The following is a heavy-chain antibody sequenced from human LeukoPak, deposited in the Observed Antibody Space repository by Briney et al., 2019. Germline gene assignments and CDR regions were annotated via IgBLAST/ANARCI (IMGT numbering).Heavy chain of an antibody. Sequence: GGSLRLSCAASGFTFSGYEMNGVRQAPGKGLEWVSYISRSGTIISYADSVKGRFTISRDNAKNSLYLQMNSLRAEDTAVYYCARERDDYYFDYWGQGTLVTVSS. J-gene: IGHJ4*02. CDR1: GFTFSGYE. CDR3: ARERDDYYFDY. V-gene: IGHV3-48*03. CDR2: ISRSGTII. D-gene: IGHD3-3*01.